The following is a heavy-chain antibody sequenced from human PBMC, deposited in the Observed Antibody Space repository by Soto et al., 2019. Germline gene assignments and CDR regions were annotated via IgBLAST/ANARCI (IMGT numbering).Heavy chain of an antibody. CDR1: GYTFTSYD. D-gene: IGHD1-26*01. CDR3: ARGGFRYTIVYYYYGMDV. V-gene: IGHV1-8*01. Sequence: GASVKVSCKASGYTFTSYDINWVRQATGQGLEWMGWMNPNSGNTGYAQKFQGRVTMTRNTSISTAYMELSSLRSEDTAVYYCARGGFRYTIVYYYYGMDVWGQGTTVTVSS. J-gene: IGHJ6*02. CDR2: MNPNSGNT.